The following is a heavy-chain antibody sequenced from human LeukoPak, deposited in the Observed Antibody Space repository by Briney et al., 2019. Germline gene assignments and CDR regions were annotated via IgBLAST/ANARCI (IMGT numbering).Heavy chain of an antibody. CDR2: IYYSGST. D-gene: IGHD3-16*01. Sequence: SETLSLTCTVSGGSISSYYWSWIRQPPGKGLEWIGYIYYSGSTNYNPSLKSRVTISVDTSKNQFSLKLSSVTAADTAVYYCARGGFSKSFRMITFGGVPYFDYWGQGTLVTVSS. CDR3: ARGGFSKSFRMITFGGVPYFDY. CDR1: GGSISSYY. V-gene: IGHV4-59*12. J-gene: IGHJ4*01.